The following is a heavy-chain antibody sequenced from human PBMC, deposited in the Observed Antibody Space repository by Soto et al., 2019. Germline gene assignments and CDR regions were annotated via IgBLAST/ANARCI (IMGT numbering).Heavy chain of an antibody. CDR1: GGTFGSYA. Sequence: QVQLVQSGAEVKKPGSSVKVSCKASGGTFGSYAISWVRQAPGQGPEWMGGIIPITGTANYAQKFQGRVTITADESTSTASMQLSSLRSEDTAVYYCARSHGSSTSLEIYYYYYYGMDVWGQGTTVTVSS. CDR3: ARSHGSSTSLEIYYYYYYGMDV. V-gene: IGHV1-69*01. J-gene: IGHJ6*02. CDR2: IIPITGTA. D-gene: IGHD2-2*01.